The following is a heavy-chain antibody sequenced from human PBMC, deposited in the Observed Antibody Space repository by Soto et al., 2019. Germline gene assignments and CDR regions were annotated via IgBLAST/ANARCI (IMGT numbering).Heavy chain of an antibody. Sequence: SETLSLTCSVSGDSISRIDYYWTWIRQHPEKGLEWIGNIYFRGNTYYSPSLESRLTISVDTSKNQFSLKLTSVTTADTAVYYCAREGGSYDSGGYLIRGAFDIWGQGTMVTVSS. CDR2: IYFRGNT. D-gene: IGHD3-22*01. CDR3: AREGGSYDSGGYLIRGAFDI. V-gene: IGHV4-31*03. J-gene: IGHJ3*02. CDR1: GDSISRIDYY.